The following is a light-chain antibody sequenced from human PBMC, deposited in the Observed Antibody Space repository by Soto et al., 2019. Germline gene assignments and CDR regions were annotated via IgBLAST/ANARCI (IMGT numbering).Light chain of an antibody. Sequence: QSAPTQPRSVSGSPGQSVTISCTGTSSDVGEYDYVSWYQQHPGKAPKLMIFDVSERPSGVPDRFSGSKTGNTASLTISGLQAGDEADYYCCSYAGSPYVFGTGTKLTVL. J-gene: IGLJ1*01. CDR2: DVS. CDR1: SSDVGEYDY. CDR3: CSYAGSPYV. V-gene: IGLV2-11*01.